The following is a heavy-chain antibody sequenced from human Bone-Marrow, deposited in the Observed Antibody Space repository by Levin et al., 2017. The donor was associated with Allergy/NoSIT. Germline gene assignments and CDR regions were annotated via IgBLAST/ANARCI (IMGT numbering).Heavy chain of an antibody. CDR1: GYTFTDYY. CDR3: ARGRWAGFKDGGKLDY. Sequence: GESLKISCTASGYTFTDYYMHWVRQAPGEGLEWMGRINPKNGDISYAQKFQGRVTMTRDTSVTTAYMDLSSLTSADTAVYYCARGRWAGFKDGGKLDYWGQGTLITVSS. CDR2: INPKNGDI. J-gene: IGHJ4*02. V-gene: IGHV1-2*06. D-gene: IGHD4-23*01.